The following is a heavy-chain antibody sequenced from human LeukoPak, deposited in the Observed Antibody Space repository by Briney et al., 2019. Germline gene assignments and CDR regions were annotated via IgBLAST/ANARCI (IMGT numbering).Heavy chain of an antibody. V-gene: IGHV1-46*01. J-gene: IGHJ4*02. Sequence: GASVKVSCKASGYTLTSYYMHWVRQAPGQGLEWMGIINPSDSSTSYAQKFQGRVTMTTDTSTSTAYMELRSLRSDDTAVYYCARVLVGAQVAFDYWGQGTLVTVSS. D-gene: IGHD1-26*01. CDR1: GYTLTSYY. CDR2: INPSDSST. CDR3: ARVLVGAQVAFDY.